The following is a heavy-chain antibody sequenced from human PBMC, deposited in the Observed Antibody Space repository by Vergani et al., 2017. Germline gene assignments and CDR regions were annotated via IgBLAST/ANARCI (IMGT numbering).Heavy chain of an antibody. D-gene: IGHD3-22*01. Sequence: QVQLVESGGGVVQTGRSLRLSCAASGFTFSSYGMHGGRQAPGKGLEWVAVIWYDGSNKYYADSVKGRFTISRDNSKNTLYLQMNSLRAEDTAVYYCAKGALYYDSSNLRCWGQGPLVTVSS. CDR1: GFTFSSYG. CDR3: AKGALYYDSSNLRC. CDR2: IWYDGSNK. J-gene: IGHJ4*02. V-gene: IGHV3-33*06.